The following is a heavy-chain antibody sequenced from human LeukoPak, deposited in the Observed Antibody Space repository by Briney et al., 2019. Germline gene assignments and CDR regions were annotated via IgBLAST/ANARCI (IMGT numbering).Heavy chain of an antibody. D-gene: IGHD1-26*01. CDR1: GNSISSGYY. Sequence: SETLSLTCTVSGNSISSGYYWGWIRQPPGKGLEWIGSIYHSGSTYYNPSLKSRVTISVDTSKNQFSLKLSSVTAADTAVYYCARDGRFPPEVLPRYFDYWGQGTLVTVSS. CDR2: IYHSGST. CDR3: ARDGRFPPEVLPRYFDY. V-gene: IGHV4-38-2*02. J-gene: IGHJ4*02.